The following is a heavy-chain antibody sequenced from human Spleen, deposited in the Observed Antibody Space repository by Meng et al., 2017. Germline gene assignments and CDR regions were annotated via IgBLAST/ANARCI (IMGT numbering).Heavy chain of an antibody. D-gene: IGHD6-25*01. J-gene: IGHJ4*02. Sequence: QVRLVRTGAERNKPGALVNASSNPSGNNLPAYTLHGVRRAPGQGLEGMGRINPKSGDTHYAQKFQARVTMTGDTSISTAYMELSGLRSDDTAMCYCARDEDISAAGKLFGDYWGQGTLVTVSS. CDR2: INPKSGDT. CDR1: GNNLPAYT. V-gene: IGHV1-2*06. CDR3: ARDEDISAAGKLFGDY.